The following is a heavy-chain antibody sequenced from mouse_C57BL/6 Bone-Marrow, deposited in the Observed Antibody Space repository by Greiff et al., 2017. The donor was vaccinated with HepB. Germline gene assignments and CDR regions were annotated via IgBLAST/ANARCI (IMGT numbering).Heavy chain of an antibody. V-gene: IGHV3-6*01. CDR1: GYSITSGYY. J-gene: IGHJ3*01. CDR2: ISYDGSN. Sequence: EVKLMESGPGLVKPSQSLSLTCSVTGYSITSGYYWNWIRQFPGNKLEWMGYISYDGSNNYNPSLKNRISITRDTSKNQFFLKLNSVTTEDTATYYCASPYGYDVGFAYWGQGTLVTVSA. D-gene: IGHD2-2*01. CDR3: ASPYGYDVGFAY.